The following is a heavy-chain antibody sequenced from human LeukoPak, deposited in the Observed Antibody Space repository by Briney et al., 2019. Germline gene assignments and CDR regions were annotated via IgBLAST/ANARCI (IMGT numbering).Heavy chain of an antibody. J-gene: IGHJ6*02. CDR2: ISGSGGST. V-gene: IGHV3-23*01. Sequence: PGGSLRLSCAASGFTFSSYAMSWVRQAPGKGLEWVSAISGSGGSTYYADSVKGRFTISRDNSKNTLYLQMNSLRAEDTAVYYCAKDGFPLVSPPYHYYGMDVWGQGTTVTVSS. CDR1: GFTFSSYA. CDR3: AKDGFPLVSPPYHYYGMDV. D-gene: IGHD3-9*01.